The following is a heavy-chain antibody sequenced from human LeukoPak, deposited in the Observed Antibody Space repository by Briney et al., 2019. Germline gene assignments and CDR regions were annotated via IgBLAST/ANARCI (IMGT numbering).Heavy chain of an antibody. D-gene: IGHD2-21*02. V-gene: IGHV4-59*01. CDR1: GGSISSYY. CDR2: IYYSGST. J-gene: IGHJ6*02. Sequence: SESLSLTCTVSGGSISSYYWSWIRQPPGKGLEWIGYIYYSGSTNYNPSLKSRVTISVDTSKNQFSLKLSSVTAADTAVYYCARVNCGGDCVDYYGMDVWGQGTTVTVSS. CDR3: ARVNCGGDCVDYYGMDV.